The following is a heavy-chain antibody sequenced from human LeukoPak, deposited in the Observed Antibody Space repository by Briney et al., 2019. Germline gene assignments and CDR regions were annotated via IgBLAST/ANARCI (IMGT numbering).Heavy chain of an antibody. Sequence: GGSLRLSCAASGFTFSSYWMSWVRQAPGKGLEWVANIKQDGSEKYYVDSVKGRFTISRDNAKNSLYLQMNSLSAEDTAVYYCARDYLNPAGHSSGNSDYWGQGTLVTVSS. V-gene: IGHV3-7*01. CDR2: IKQDGSEK. CDR1: GFTFSSYW. J-gene: IGHJ4*02. CDR3: ARDYLNPAGHSSGNSDY. D-gene: IGHD3-22*01.